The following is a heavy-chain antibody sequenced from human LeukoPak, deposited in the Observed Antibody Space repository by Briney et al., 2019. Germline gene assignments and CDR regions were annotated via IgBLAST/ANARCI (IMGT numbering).Heavy chain of an antibody. V-gene: IGHV4-34*01. Sequence: PSETLSLTCVVYGGSFSGYYWSWIRQPPGKGLEWIGEINHTGYINYNPSLKSRVTISVDTSKKQFSLKLNSVTAADTAVYYCARGNGYCSSTSCPHWFDPWGQGTLVTVSS. CDR2: INHTGYI. CDR3: ARGNGYCSSTSCPHWFDP. D-gene: IGHD2-2*01. J-gene: IGHJ5*02. CDR1: GGSFSGYY.